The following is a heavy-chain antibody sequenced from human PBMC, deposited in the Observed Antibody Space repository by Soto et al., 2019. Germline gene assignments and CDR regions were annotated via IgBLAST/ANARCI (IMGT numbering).Heavy chain of an antibody. CDR2: IYPGDSGT. D-gene: IGHD3-22*01. CDR3: ARSNGEDYYDSSGPFDY. Sequence: GESLKISCKGSGYSFTSYWIGWVRQMPGKGLEWMGIIYPGDSGTRYSPSFQGQVTISADKSISTAYLQWSSLKASDTAMYYCARSNGEDYYDSSGPFDYWGQGTLVTVS. J-gene: IGHJ4*02. CDR1: GYSFTSYW. V-gene: IGHV5-51*01.